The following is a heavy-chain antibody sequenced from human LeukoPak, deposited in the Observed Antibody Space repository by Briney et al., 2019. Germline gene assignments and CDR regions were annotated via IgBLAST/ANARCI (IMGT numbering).Heavy chain of an antibody. V-gene: IGHV4-34*01. Sequence: PSETLSLTCAGDGGSFSGYYWSWIRQPPGKGLEWIGEINHSGSTNYNPSLKSRVTISVDTSKNQFSLKLSSVTAADTAVYYCASGRRRSTSCFDYWGQGTLVTVSS. J-gene: IGHJ4*02. CDR2: INHSGST. D-gene: IGHD2-2*01. CDR1: GGSFSGYY. CDR3: ASGRRRSTSCFDY.